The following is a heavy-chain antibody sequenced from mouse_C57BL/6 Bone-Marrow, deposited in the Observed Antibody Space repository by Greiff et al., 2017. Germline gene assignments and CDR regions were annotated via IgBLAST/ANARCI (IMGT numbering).Heavy chain of an antibody. CDR2: IHPNSGST. CDR1: GYTFTSYW. D-gene: IGHD2-1*01. V-gene: IGHV1-64*01. CDR3: ARGDYGNHHYAMGY. J-gene: IGHJ4*01. Sequence: QVQLQQSGAELVKPGASVKLSCKASGYTFTSYWMHWVKQRPGQGLEWIGMIHPNSGSTNYNEKFKSKATLTVDKSSSTAYMQLSSLTSEDSAVYYCARGDYGNHHYAMGYWDQGTSVTVSS.